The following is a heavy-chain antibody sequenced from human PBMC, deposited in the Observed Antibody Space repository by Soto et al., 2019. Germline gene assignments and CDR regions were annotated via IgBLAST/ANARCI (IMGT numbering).Heavy chain of an antibody. J-gene: IGHJ5*02. CDR3: ARSYQLLLGWFDT. CDR1: GYSISSGSY. Sequence: SETLSLTCAVSGYSISSGSYWAWIRQPPEKGLEWLGSIFNTGNTYYNPSLESRVTISVDTSKNQFSLKVNSVSAADTAVYYCARSYQLLLGWFDTWGQGTLVTVSS. CDR2: IFNTGNT. V-gene: IGHV4-38-2*01. D-gene: IGHD2-2*01.